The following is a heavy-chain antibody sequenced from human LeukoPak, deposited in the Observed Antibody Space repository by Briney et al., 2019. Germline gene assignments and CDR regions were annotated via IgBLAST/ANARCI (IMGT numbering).Heavy chain of an antibody. CDR1: GGSFSGYY. D-gene: IGHD1-26*01. CDR2: INHSGST. J-gene: IGHJ6*02. CDR3: ARSYSGLYYYYGMDV. V-gene: IGHV4-34*01. Sequence: ASETLSLTCAVYGGSFSGYYWSWIRQPPGKGLEWIGEINHSGSTNYNPSLKSRVTISVDTSKNQSSLKLSSVTAADSAVYYCARSYSGLYYYYGMDVWGQGTTVTVSS.